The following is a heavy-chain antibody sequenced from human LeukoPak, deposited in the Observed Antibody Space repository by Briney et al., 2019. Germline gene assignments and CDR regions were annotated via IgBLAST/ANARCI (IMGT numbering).Heavy chain of an antibody. J-gene: IGHJ4*02. CDR3: ARDSYYYGSGSYGDY. Sequence: GGSLRLSCAASGFTFDDYGMSWVRQAPGEGLEWVSGINWNGGSTGYADSVKGRFTISRDNAKNSLYLQMNSLRAEDTALYYCARDSYYYGSGSYGDYWGQGTLVTVSS. D-gene: IGHD3-10*01. CDR2: INWNGGST. V-gene: IGHV3-20*04. CDR1: GFTFDDYG.